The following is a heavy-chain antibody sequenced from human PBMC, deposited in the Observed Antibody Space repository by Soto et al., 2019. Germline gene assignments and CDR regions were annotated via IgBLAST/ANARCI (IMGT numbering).Heavy chain of an antibody. Sequence: QVQLVQSGAEVKKPGSSVKVSCRASGATFSTHTIIWVRQAPGQGLEWVGRIIPMLGIANYAQKLQGRVTITADKYTSTAYMEVSSLTSEDTAIYYCARDKDQLPTDWGQGTLVTVSS. CDR3: ARDKDQLPTD. CDR1: GATFSTHT. CDR2: IIPMLGIA. V-gene: IGHV1-69*04. J-gene: IGHJ1*01. D-gene: IGHD2-2*01.